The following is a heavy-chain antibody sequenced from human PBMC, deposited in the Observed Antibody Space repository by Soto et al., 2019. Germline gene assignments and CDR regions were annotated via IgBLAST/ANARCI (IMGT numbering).Heavy chain of an antibody. V-gene: IGHV3-23*01. D-gene: IGHD2-2*01. CDR3: AKDRDCSSTSCYGIPDGPPPSYGSHYYYMDV. Sequence: GGSLRLSCAASGFTFSSYAMSWVRQAPGKGLEWVSAISGSGGSTYYADSVKGRFTISRDNSKNTLYLQMNSLRAEDTAVYYCAKDRDCSSTSCYGIPDGPPPSYGSHYYYMDVWGKGTTVTVSS. CDR1: GFTFSSYA. CDR2: ISGSGGST. J-gene: IGHJ6*03.